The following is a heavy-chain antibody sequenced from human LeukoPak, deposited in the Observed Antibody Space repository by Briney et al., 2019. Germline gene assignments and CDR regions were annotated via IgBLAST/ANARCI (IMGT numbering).Heavy chain of an antibody. Sequence: GASVKVSCKASGYTFTGYYMHWVRQAPGQGLEWMGWINPNSGGTNYAQKFQDRVTMTRDTSISTAYMELSRLRSDDTAVYYCARGRGTSIAARQSPFRFDYWGQGTLVTVSS. J-gene: IGHJ4*02. V-gene: IGHV1-2*02. D-gene: IGHD6-6*01. CDR2: INPNSGGT. CDR1: GYTFTGYY. CDR3: ARGRGTSIAARQSPFRFDY.